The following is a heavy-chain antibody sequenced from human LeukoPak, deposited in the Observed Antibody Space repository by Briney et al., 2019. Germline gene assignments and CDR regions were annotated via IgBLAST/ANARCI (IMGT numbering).Heavy chain of an antibody. CDR3: ARDGDGSGWGLDY. CDR2: IYYSRST. CDR1: GGSISSYY. Sequence: SETLSLTCTVSGGSISSYYWSWIRQHPGKGLEWIGYIYYSRSTYYNPSLKSRVTISVDTSKNQFSLKLSSVTAADTAVYYCARDGDGSGWGLDYWGQGTLVTVSS. D-gene: IGHD3-22*01. V-gene: IGHV4-59*06. J-gene: IGHJ4*02.